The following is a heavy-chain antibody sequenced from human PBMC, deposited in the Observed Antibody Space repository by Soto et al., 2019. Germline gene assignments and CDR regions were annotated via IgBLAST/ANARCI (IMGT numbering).Heavy chain of an antibody. CDR1: GFTFSSYS. D-gene: IGHD3-3*01. V-gene: IGHV3-48*04. J-gene: IGHJ4*02. Sequence: PGGSLRLSCAASGFTFSSYSMNWVRQAPGKGLEWASYISSSSSSIDYADSVKGRFTISRDNAKNSLYLQMNSLRAEDTALYYCAKDRSEKRYYDFWSGYRTPMGFDYWGQGTLVTVSS. CDR2: ISSSSSSI. CDR3: AKDRSEKRYYDFWSGYRTPMGFDY.